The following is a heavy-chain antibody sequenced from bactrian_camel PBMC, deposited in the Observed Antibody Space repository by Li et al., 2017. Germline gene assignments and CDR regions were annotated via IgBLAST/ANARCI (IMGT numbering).Heavy chain of an antibody. V-gene: IGHV3S63*01. J-gene: IGHJ4*01. Sequence: HVQLVESGGGLVQSGGSLRLSCVASGYSSMNACMGWFRQAPGKEREGVASIYLRQGTPYNADSVKGRFFISQGDAENTVSLQMNTLRPEDTAMYYCAAATRYGRGGTPDRTRYTYWGRGTQVTVS. CDR2: IYLRQGTP. D-gene: IGHD2*01. CDR1: GYSSMNAC. CDR3: AAATRYGRGGTPDRTRYTY.